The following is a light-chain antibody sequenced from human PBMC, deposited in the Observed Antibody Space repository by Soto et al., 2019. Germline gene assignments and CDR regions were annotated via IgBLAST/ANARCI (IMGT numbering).Light chain of an antibody. V-gene: IGKV3-15*01. CDR1: VSVSTD. CDR3: QQYHNWLPIT. CDR2: GAS. J-gene: IGKJ5*01. Sequence: EIVMTQSPDTLSLSPGQRATLSCRVSVSVSTDLAWYQQIPGQSPRLLIYGASTRAAGVPVRFSGSGSGSEFTLTIDTLQSEDFAVYYCQQYHNWLPITFGQGTRLEIK.